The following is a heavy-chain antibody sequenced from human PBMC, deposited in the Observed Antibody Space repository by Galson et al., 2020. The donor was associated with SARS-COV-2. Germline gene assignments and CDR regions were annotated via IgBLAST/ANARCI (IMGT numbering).Heavy chain of an antibody. CDR1: ENTFNNYW. V-gene: IGHV5-51*01. J-gene: IGHJ4*01. CDR3: ARLGPLMAGIWYENQYFPGGEY. CDR2: IYPGDSDT. D-gene: IGHD3-16*01. Sequence: HGESLKISCKGSENTFNNYWIAWVRQMHGKGLEWMGIIYPGDSDTRYSPSFQGQVTISADKSISTAYLQWSSLKASDTATYYCARLGPLMAGIWYENQYFPGGEYWGQEPQSPSLQ.